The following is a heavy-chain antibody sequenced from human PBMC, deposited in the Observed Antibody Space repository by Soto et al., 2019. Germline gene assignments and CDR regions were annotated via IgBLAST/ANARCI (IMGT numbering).Heavy chain of an antibody. CDR3: ARGGYSGYDLTFDH. J-gene: IGHJ4*02. D-gene: IGHD5-12*01. CDR2: IYHSGST. V-gene: IGHV4-30-2*01. Sequence: LSLTCAVSGASISSGNHSWSWIRQPPGKGLEWIGYIYHSGSTYYNPSLKRRVTISVDRSKNQFSLNLNSVTAADTAVYYCARGGYSGYDLTFDHWGQGTLVTVSS. CDR1: GASISSGNHS.